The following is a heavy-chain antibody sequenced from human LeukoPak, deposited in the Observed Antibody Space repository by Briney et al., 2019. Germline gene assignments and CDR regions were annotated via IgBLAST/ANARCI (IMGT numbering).Heavy chain of an antibody. CDR2: ISYDGSNK. CDR1: GFTFSSYA. J-gene: IGHJ6*02. V-gene: IGHV3-30-3*01. Sequence: PGGSLRLSCAASGFTFSSYAMHWVRQAPGKGLEWVAVISYDGSNKYYADSVKGRFTISRDNSKNTLYLQMNSLRAEDTAVYYCASVDWLNYYYYGMDVWGQGTTVTVSS. CDR3: ASVDWLNYYYYGMDV. D-gene: IGHD3-9*01.